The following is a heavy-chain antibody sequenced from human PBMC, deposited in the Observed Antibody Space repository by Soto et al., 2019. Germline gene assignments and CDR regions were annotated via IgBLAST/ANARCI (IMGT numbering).Heavy chain of an antibody. J-gene: IGHJ6*02. CDR2: IYYSGST. Sequence: QVQLQESGPGLVKPSETLSLTCTVSGGSISSYYWSWIRQPPGKGLEWIGYIYYSGSTYYNPSLKSRVTISVDTSKNQFSLKLSSVTAADTAVYYCARLRWYYYYGMDVWGQGTTVTVSS. CDR1: GGSISSYY. D-gene: IGHD3-3*01. V-gene: IGHV4-59*08. CDR3: ARLRWYYYYGMDV.